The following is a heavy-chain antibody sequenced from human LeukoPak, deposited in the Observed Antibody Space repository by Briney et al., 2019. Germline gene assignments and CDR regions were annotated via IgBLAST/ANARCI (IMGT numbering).Heavy chain of an antibody. CDR1: GGSISSHC. Sequence: SETLSLTCTVSGGSISSHCWSWIRQPPGKGLEWIGYIYYSGSTNYNPSLKSRVTISVDTSKNQFSLKLSSVTAADTAVYYCARGPLYTDYWGQGTLVTVSS. J-gene: IGHJ4*02. D-gene: IGHD4-11*01. CDR3: ARGPLYTDY. V-gene: IGHV4-59*11. CDR2: IYYSGST.